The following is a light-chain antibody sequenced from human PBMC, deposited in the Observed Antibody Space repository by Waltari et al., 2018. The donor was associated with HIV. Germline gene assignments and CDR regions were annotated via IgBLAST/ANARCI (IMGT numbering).Light chain of an antibody. CDR1: QSISGN. CDR2: GAS. V-gene: IGKV3-15*01. J-gene: IGKJ2*01. CDR3: QQYNNWPRT. Sequence: EIVMTQSPVTLSVSPGERATLSCRASQSISGNLAWYQQKPGQAPRLLIYGASTRVTGIPARFSGSGSGTEFTLTISSLQSEDFAVYYCQQYNNWPRTFGQGTKLEIK.